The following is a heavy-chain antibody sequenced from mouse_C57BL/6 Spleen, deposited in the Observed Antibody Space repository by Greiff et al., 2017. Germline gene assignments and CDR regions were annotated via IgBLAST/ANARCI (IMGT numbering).Heavy chain of an antibody. CDR3: ASSYDYGFDY. CDR2: IDPSDSYT. V-gene: IGHV1-69*01. D-gene: IGHD2-4*01. CDR1: GYTFTSYW. Sequence: VQLQQPGAELVMPGASVKLSCKASGYTFTSYWMHWVKQRPGQGLEWIGEIDPSDSYTNYNQKFKGKSTLTVDKSSSTAYMQLSSLTSEDSAVYYCASSYDYGFDYWGQGTTLTVSS. J-gene: IGHJ2*01.